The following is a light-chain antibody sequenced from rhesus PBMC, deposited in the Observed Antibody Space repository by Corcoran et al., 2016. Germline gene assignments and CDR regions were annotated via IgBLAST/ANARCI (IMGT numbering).Light chain of an antibody. Sequence: QAAPTQSPSVSWSPGQSVTISCTGTSSDIGGYNRVSWYQQHPGKAPKLIIYEVTKRPSGVSDRFSASKSGNTASLTISGLQPEDEADYYCSSYASSSTYIFGAGTRLTVL. CDR2: EVT. CDR1: SSDIGGYNR. CDR3: SSYASSSTYI. V-gene: IGLV2-13*03. J-gene: IGLJ1*01.